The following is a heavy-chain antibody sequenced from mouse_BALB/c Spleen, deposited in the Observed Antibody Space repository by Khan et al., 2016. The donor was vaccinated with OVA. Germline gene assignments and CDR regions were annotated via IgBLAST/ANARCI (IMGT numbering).Heavy chain of an antibody. Sequence: QLKQSGPGLVAPSQSLSITCSVSGFSLSRYNIHWVRQPPGKGLEWLGMIWGGGGTDYNSTLKSRLTISKDNSESQVFLKMNSLQTDDTAMYYCARAYYRFDGYYAMDYWGQGTSVTVSS. D-gene: IGHD2-14*01. V-gene: IGHV2-6-4*01. CDR2: IWGGGGT. CDR1: GFSLSRYN. J-gene: IGHJ4*01. CDR3: ARAYYRFDGYYAMDY.